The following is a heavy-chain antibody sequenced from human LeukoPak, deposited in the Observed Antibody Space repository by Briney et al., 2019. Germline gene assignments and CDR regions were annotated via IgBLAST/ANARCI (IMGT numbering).Heavy chain of an antibody. CDR3: AEDRKYGSGSYYYGMAV. CDR2: ISGSGGST. D-gene: IGHD3-10*01. Sequence: GGSLRLSCAASGFTFSSYAMSWGRQAPGKGLECVSAISGSGGSTYYADSVQGRFTISRDNSKNTLYLQMTSLRAEDTAVYYCAEDRKYGSGSYYYGMAVWGQGTTVTVSS. CDR1: GFTFSSYA. J-gene: IGHJ6*02. V-gene: IGHV3-23*01.